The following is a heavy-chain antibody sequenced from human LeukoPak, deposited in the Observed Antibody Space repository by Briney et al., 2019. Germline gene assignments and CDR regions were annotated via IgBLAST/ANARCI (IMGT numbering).Heavy chain of an antibody. D-gene: IGHD3-10*01. Sequence: SETLSLTCTVSGGSISSYYWSWIRQPPGKGLEWIGYIYYSGSTNYNPSLKSRVTISVDTSKNQFSLKLSSVTAADTAVYYCARVGFPYYFDYWGQGTLVTVSS. V-gene: IGHV4-59*12. CDR1: GGSISSYY. CDR3: ARVGFPYYFDY. CDR2: IYYSGST. J-gene: IGHJ4*02.